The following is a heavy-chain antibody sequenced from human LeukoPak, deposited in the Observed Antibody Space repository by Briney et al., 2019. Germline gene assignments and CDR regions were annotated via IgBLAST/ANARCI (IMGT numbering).Heavy chain of an antibody. Sequence: GESLRLSCAVSGFSLYTYSMNWVRQAPGKGLEWVSSITSTSTYIYYADSVKGRFTISRDNAKNSLYLQMNSLRVEDMAVYYCARVGSAAPVTSSGHTIDYWGQGTLVIVSS. CDR1: GFSLYTYS. V-gene: IGHV3-21*01. J-gene: IGHJ4*02. D-gene: IGHD3-22*01. CDR3: ARVGSAAPVTSSGHTIDY. CDR2: ITSTSTYI.